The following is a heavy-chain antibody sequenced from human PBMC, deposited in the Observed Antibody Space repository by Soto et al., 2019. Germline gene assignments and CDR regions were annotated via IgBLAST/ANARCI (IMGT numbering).Heavy chain of an antibody. J-gene: IGHJ4*02. CDR2: INHSGFT. Sequence: PSETLSLTCDVSGGSLTCYYWSWIRQPPGKGLEWIGEINHSGFTNYNPSLTGRVTISLDTSKSQFSLKLSSLTAADTAFYFCARGHGRFAHWGQGTLVTVSS. V-gene: IGHV4-34*01. CDR1: GGSLTCYY. CDR3: ARGHGRFAH.